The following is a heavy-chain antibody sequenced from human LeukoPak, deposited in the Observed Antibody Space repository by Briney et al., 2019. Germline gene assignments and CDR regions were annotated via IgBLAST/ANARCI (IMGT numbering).Heavy chain of an antibody. CDR2: ISYDGSNK. D-gene: IGHD3-22*01. J-gene: IGHJ1*01. CDR1: GFTFSSYA. V-gene: IGHV3-30-3*01. Sequence: GRSLRLSCAASGFTFSSYAMHWVRQAPGKGLEWVAVISYDGSNKYYADSVKGRFTISRDNSKNTLYLQMNSLRAEDTAVYYCARESAMIRYFQHWGQGTLVTVSS. CDR3: ARESAMIRYFQH.